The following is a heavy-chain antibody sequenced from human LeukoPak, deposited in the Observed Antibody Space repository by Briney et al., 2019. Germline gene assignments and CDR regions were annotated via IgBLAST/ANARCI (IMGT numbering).Heavy chain of an antibody. CDR3: AREHSSGYHDY. V-gene: IGHV4-61*08. CDR2: IYYSGST. CDR1: GGSISSGDYY. J-gene: IGHJ4*02. D-gene: IGHD3-22*01. Sequence: SETLSLTCTVSGGSISSGDYYWSWIRQPPGKGLEWIGYIYYSGSTNYNPSLKSRVTISVDTSKSQFSLKLSSVTAADTAVYYCAREHSSGYHDYWGQGTLVTVSS.